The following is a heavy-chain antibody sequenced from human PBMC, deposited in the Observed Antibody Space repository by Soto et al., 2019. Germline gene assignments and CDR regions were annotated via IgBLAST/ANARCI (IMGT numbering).Heavy chain of an antibody. J-gene: IGHJ4*02. CDR1: GDSVSINSAA. D-gene: IGHD1-7*01. CDR3: ARVLGRHWNSFDY. CDR2: TYYRSKWYN. V-gene: IGHV6-1*01. Sequence: PSPTRSLTCAISGDSVSINSAAWNWIRQSPPRGLEWLGRTYYRSKWYNDYAVSVKSRITINPDTSKNQFSLQLNSVTPEDTAVYYCARVLGRHWNSFDYWGQGTLVTVSS.